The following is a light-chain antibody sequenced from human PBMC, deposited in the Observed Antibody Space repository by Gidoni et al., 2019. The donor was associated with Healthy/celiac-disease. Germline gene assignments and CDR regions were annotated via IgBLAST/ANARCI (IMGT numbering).Light chain of an antibody. J-gene: IGKJ1*01. CDR1: QSVSSY. CDR2: NAL. Sequence: PGERATLFCRASQSVSSYLAWYQQRPGQAPRLLIYNALKRATSTPARFSGSGSETDFSLTISCLEPEDFAVYYCQQRSSWPRTFGQGTKVEF. V-gene: IGKV3-11*01. CDR3: QQRSSWPRT.